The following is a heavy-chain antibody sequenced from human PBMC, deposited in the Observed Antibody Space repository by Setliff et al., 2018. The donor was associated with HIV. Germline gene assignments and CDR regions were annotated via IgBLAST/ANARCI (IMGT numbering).Heavy chain of an antibody. D-gene: IGHD6-19*01. Sequence: ASVKVSCKASGYSFARYGLSWVRQTPGQGLEWMGWISGFNGNTKYAQSFQDRVAMTTETATSTAYMEMRSLRSDDTAVYFCARVPYRSAWFSGGHDAFDIWGQGTMVTVSS. CDR1: GYSFARYG. CDR2: ISGFNGNT. CDR3: ARVPYRSAWFSGGHDAFDI. V-gene: IGHV1-18*01. J-gene: IGHJ3*02.